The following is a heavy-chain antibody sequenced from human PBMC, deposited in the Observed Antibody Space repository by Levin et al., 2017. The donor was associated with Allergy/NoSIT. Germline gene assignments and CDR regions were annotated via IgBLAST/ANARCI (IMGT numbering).Heavy chain of an antibody. CDR3: ARELIQRGFDY. J-gene: IGHJ4*02. Sequence: SSETLSLTCTVSGGSITSGGYYWTWIRQHPGTGLEWIGYIYHDGGTYYNPSLKSRVLISMDMSRNQFSLKVSSVTAADTAVYYCARELIQRGFDYWGQGTLVTVSS. CDR1: GGSITSGGYY. D-gene: IGHD5-18*01. V-gene: IGHV4-31*03. CDR2: IYHDGGT.